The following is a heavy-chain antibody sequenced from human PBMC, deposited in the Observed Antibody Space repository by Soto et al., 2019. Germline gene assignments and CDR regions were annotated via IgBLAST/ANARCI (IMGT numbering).Heavy chain of an antibody. Sequence: ASVKVSCKASGYTFTSYYVHWVRQAPGQGLEWLGMINPGGGSPTYAQKFQGRVTMTRDTSTSTVYMDLSSLRSEDTAVYFCARDLGIDRSASGLRETDYWGQGTLVTVSS. CDR1: GYTFTSYY. D-gene: IGHD5-12*01. CDR3: ARDLGIDRSASGLRETDY. V-gene: IGHV1-46*01. CDR2: INPGGGSP. J-gene: IGHJ4*02.